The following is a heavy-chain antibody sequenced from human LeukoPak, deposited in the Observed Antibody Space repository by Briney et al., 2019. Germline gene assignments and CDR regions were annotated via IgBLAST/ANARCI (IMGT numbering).Heavy chain of an antibody. D-gene: IGHD2-2*02. V-gene: IGHV1-69*13. J-gene: IGHJ4*02. CDR2: IIPIFGTA. CDR1: GGTFSSYA. Sequence: SVKVSCKASGGTFSSYAISWVRQAPGQGLEWMGGIIPIFGTANYAQKFQGRVTITADESTSTAYMELSSLRSEDTAVYYCARVGGGIVVVPAAILFDYWGQGTLVTVSS. CDR3: ARVGGGIVVVPAAILFDY.